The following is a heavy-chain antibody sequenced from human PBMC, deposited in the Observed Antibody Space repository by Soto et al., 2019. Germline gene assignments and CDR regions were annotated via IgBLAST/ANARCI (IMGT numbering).Heavy chain of an antibody. D-gene: IGHD3-9*01. CDR2: ISYDGSNK. J-gene: IGHJ5*02. CDR3: AKDDGVLTGYYPIWFDP. CDR1: GFTFSSYG. V-gene: IGHV3-30*18. Sequence: GGSLRLSCAAPGFTFSSYGMHWVRQAPGKGLEWVAVISYDGSNKYYADSVKGRFTISRDNSKNTLYLQMNSLRAEDTAVYYCAKDDGVLTGYYPIWFDPWGQGTLVTVSS.